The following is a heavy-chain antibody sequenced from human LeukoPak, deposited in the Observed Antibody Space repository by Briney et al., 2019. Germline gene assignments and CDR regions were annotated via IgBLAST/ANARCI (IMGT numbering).Heavy chain of an antibody. Sequence: ASVKVSCKASGYTFTSYYMHWVRQAPGQGLEWMGIINPSGGSTSYAQKFQGRVTMTRDTSTSTVYMELSSLRSEDTAVYYCARPRRGGTYDSWSGYWAFDIWGQGTMVTVSS. D-gene: IGHD3-3*01. CDR3: ARPRRGGTYDSWSGYWAFDI. V-gene: IGHV1-46*01. J-gene: IGHJ3*02. CDR2: INPSGGST. CDR1: GYTFTSYY.